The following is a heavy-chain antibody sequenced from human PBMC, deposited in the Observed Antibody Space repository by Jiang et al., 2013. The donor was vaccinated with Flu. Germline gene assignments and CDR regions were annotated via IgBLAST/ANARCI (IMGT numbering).Heavy chain of an antibody. J-gene: IGHJ4*02. V-gene: IGHV4-31*03. CDR1: GGSISSGGYY. CDR3: ARGYYYDSSGYSN. Sequence: GSGLVKPSQTLSLTCTVSGGSISSGGYYWSWIRQHPGKGLEWIGYIYYSGSTYYNPSLKSRVTISVDTSKNQFSLKLSSVTAADTAVYYCARGYYYDSSGYSNWGQGTLVTVSS. D-gene: IGHD3-22*01. CDR2: IYYSGST.